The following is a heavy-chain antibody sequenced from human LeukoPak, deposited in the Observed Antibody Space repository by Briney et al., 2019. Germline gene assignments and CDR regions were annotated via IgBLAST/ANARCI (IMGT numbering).Heavy chain of an antibody. D-gene: IGHD3-10*01. J-gene: IGHJ6*03. CDR2: IYPSDSDT. CDR3: ARRQAYTMRRNYYSHMDV. Sequence: GESLKISCKGSDYDFTNCWIGWVRQMPGKGLEWMGIIYPSDSDTRYSPSFQGQVTISADKSTNTAYLQWSSLKASDTAVYYCARRQAYTMRRNYYSHMDVWGSGTTVTVSS. V-gene: IGHV5-51*01. CDR1: DYDFTNCW.